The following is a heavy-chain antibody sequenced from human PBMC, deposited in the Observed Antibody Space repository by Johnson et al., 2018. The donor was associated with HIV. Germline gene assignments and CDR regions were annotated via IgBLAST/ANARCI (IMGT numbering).Heavy chain of an antibody. CDR1: GFTFSDHY. J-gene: IGHJ3*02. V-gene: IGHV3-11*06. Sequence: QVQLVESGGGLVKPGGSLRLSCAASGFTFSDHYMNWIRQAPGKGLEWVSGINSDGSRTTYADSVKGRFNISRDKTENTLHLQMNSLRADDTAVYYCAKDRVAAAGHDAFDIWGQGTMVTVSS. CDR3: AKDRVAAAGHDAFDI. D-gene: IGHD6-13*01. CDR2: INSDGSRT.